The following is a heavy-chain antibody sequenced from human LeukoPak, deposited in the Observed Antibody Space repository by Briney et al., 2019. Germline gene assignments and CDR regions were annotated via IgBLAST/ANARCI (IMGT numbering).Heavy chain of an antibody. V-gene: IGHV4-39*01. CDR3: ARHPGVVVAATHGMDV. CDR1: GGSISSSSYY. J-gene: IGHJ6*02. D-gene: IGHD2-15*01. Sequence: SETLSLTCTVSGGSISSSSYYWGWIRQPPGKGLEWIGSIYYSGSTYYNPSLKSRVTISVDTSKNQFSLKLSSVTAADTAVYYCARHPGVVVAATHGMDVWGQGTTVTVSS. CDR2: IYYSGST.